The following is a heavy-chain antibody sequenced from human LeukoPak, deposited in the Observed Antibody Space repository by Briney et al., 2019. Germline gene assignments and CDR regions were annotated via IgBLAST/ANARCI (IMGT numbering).Heavy chain of an antibody. CDR1: EYSFTSYW. D-gene: IGHD3-22*01. V-gene: IGHV5-51*01. CDR2: IYPGDSDT. J-gene: IGHJ6*04. Sequence: GESLKISCKGSEYSFTSYWIGWVRQMPGKGLEWMGIIYPGDSDTRYSPSFQGQVTISADKSISTAYLQWSSLKASDTAMYYCARSYYYDSSGYYYLESMDVWGKGTTVTVSS. CDR3: ARSYYYDSSGYYYLESMDV.